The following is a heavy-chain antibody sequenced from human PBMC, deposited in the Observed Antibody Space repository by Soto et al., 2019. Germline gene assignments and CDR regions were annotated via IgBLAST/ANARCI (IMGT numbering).Heavy chain of an antibody. CDR1: GFTFSSYS. CDR2: ISSSSSTI. D-gene: IGHD3-10*01. J-gene: IGHJ4*02. V-gene: IGHV3-48*02. CDR3: ARESASPMVRGVTVFDY. Sequence: GGSLRLSCAASGFTFSSYSMNWVRQAPGKGLEWVSYISSSSSTIYYADSVKGRFTISRDNAKNSLYLQMNSLRDEDTAVYYCARESASPMVRGVTVFDYWGQGTLVTVSS.